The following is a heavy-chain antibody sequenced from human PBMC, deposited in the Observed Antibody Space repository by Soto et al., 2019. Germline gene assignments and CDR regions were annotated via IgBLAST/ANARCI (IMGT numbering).Heavy chain of an antibody. Sequence: QVQLQESGPGLVQPSGTLSLTCTVSGGSISSDHFWTWIRQSPGKGLEWIGEIHRSGVTNYNPSRKSRVTKAMDKSKNQLSLSLNSVTAADTAVVYCARTIQDSSMSRPFEYWGQGSLVTVSS. V-gene: IGHV4-4*02. CDR2: IHRSGVT. D-gene: IGHD2-15*01. CDR1: GGSISSDHF. CDR3: ARTIQDSSMSRPFEY. J-gene: IGHJ4*02.